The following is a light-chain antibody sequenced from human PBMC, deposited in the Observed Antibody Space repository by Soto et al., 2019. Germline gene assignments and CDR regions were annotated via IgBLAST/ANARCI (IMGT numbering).Light chain of an antibody. CDR3: AAWDDSLNGLYV. Sequence: QSVLTQPPSASGTPGQRVTISCYGSSSNIGRNTVNWYQQFPGTAPKLLIYGTNQRPSGVPDRFSGSKSGTSASLAISGLQSEDEADYYCAAWDDSLNGLYVFGTGTQLTVL. CDR1: SSNIGRNT. V-gene: IGLV1-44*01. CDR2: GTN. J-gene: IGLJ1*01.